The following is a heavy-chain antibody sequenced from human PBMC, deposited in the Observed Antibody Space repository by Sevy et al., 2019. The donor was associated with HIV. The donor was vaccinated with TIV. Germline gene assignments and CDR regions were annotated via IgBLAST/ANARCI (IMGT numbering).Heavy chain of an antibody. V-gene: IGHV3-33*01. CDR2: IWYDGSNK. J-gene: IGHJ4*02. CDR1: GFTFSSYG. CDR3: ARDSYGSSGTFDY. D-gene: IGHD6-6*01. Sequence: GSLRLSCAASGFTFSSYGMHWVRQAPGKGLEWVAVIWYDGSNKYYADSVKGRFTISRDNSKNTLYLQMNSLRAEDTAVYYCARDSYGSSGTFDYWGQGTLVTVSS.